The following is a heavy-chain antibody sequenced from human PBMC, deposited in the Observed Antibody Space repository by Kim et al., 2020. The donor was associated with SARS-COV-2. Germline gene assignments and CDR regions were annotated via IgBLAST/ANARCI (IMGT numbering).Heavy chain of an antibody. V-gene: IGHV3-23*01. J-gene: IGHJ4*02. D-gene: IGHD1-7*01. CDR3: AKQAGHWNYEDD. Sequence: GGSLRLSCAASGFTFSTYAMSWVRQAPGKGLEWVSSISAASASTMYADSVKGRFTISRDNSKNTVYLQMNSLRAEDTAVYYCAKQAGHWNYEDDWGQGTLVAVSS. CDR2: ISAASAST. CDR1: GFTFSTYA.